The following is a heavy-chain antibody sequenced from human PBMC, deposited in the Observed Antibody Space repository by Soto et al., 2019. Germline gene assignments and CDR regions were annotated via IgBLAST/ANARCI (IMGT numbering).Heavy chain of an antibody. CDR2: INPASAST. Sequence: QVQLVQSGAEVKKPGASVKVSCRTSGYTFKHYYIHWVRQAPGQGLEWLGIINPASASTNYAQEVQDRVNLTKDTSTTTVYMELSGLRAEDTAIFYCARDLAAGDHWGQGTLVTVSS. CDR3: ARDLAAGDH. D-gene: IGHD6-13*01. CDR1: GYTFKHYY. J-gene: IGHJ4*02. V-gene: IGHV1-46*02.